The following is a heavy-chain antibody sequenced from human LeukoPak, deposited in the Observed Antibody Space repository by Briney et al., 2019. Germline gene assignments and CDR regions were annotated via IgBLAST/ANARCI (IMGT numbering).Heavy chain of an antibody. D-gene: IGHD6-13*01. V-gene: IGHV5-10-1*01. CDR2: IDPSDSYT. CDR3: ARRVGAWYSVDY. Sequence: GESLRISCKGSGYSFTSYRITWVRQMPGKGLEWMGRIDPSDSYTNYSPSFQGHVTISADKSISTAYLQWSSLKAADTAMYYCARRVGAWYSVDYWGQGTLVTVSS. J-gene: IGHJ4*02. CDR1: GYSFTSYR.